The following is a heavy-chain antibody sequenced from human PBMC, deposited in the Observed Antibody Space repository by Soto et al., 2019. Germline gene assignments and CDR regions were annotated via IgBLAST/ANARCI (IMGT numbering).Heavy chain of an antibody. CDR2: IWYDGSNK. D-gene: IGHD1-26*01. CDR3: ARAQYTGSYFDACDV. CDR1: GFSFSSYG. Sequence: ESVGGVVQPGRSLRLSCAASGFSFSSYGMHWVRQAPGKGLDWVAVIWYDGSNKYYAESVKGRFTISRDNSKNTLYVQMNSLTVEDTAVYYCARAQYTGSYFDACDVWGQGTMVTVSS. J-gene: IGHJ3*01. V-gene: IGHV3-33*03.